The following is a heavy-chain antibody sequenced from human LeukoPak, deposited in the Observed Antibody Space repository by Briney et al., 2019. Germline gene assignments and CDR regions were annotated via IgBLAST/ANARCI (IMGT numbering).Heavy chain of an antibody. CDR1: GGSISSSSYY. D-gene: IGHD1-26*01. V-gene: IGHV4-39*01. CDR3: ARLRRGELLDAFDI. CDR2: IYYSGST. Sequence: SETLSLTCTVSGGSISSSSYYWGWIRQPPGKGLEWIGSIYYSGSTYYNPSLKSRVTISVDTSKNQFSLKLSSVTAADTAVYYCARLRRGELLDAFDIWGQGTMVTVSS. J-gene: IGHJ3*02.